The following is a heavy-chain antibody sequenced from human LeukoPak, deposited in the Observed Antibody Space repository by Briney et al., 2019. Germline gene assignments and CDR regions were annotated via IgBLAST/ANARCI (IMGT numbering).Heavy chain of an antibody. CDR2: IYSSGST. J-gene: IGHJ4*02. CDR3: AKGPLVAGTQSLGY. D-gene: IGHD6-19*01. CDR1: GDSISSYY. Sequence: SETLSLTCTVSGDSISSYYWSWIRQSAGKGLEWIGRIYSSGSTDYNPSLKSRVTMSVDTSRNQFSLKLTSVTAADTAVYYCAKGPLVAGTQSLGYWGQGILVTVSS. V-gene: IGHV4-4*07.